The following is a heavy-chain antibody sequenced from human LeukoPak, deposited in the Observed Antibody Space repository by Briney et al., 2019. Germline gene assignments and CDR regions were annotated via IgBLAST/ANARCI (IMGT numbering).Heavy chain of an antibody. D-gene: IGHD6-13*01. V-gene: IGHV4-39*07. CDR1: GGSISSSSYY. Sequence: KPSETLSLTCTVSGGSISSSSYYWGWIRQPPGKGLEWIGSIYYSGSTYYNPSLKSRVTISVDTSKNQFSLKLSSVTAADTAAYYCARVNPAANEYDYRGQGTLVTVSS. J-gene: IGHJ4*02. CDR3: ARVNPAANEYDY. CDR2: IYYSGST.